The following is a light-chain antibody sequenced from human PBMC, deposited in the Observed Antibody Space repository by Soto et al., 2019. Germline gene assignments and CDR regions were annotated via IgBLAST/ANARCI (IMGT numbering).Light chain of an antibody. Sequence: DIQMTQSPSSVAASVGDRVTITCRASQSISSWLAWYQQKPGKAPKLLIYGASNLQSEVPSRFTGSGSGTDFTLTISSLQPEDCAVYYCQQAKSFPYTFGQGTKLEIK. CDR3: QQAKSFPYT. CDR2: GAS. V-gene: IGKV1D-12*01. CDR1: QSISSW. J-gene: IGKJ2*01.